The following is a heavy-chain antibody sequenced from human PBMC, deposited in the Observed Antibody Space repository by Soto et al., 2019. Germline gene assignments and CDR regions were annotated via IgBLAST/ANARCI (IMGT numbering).Heavy chain of an antibody. CDR3: ARGGGMITFGGVIVTHPYYFDY. V-gene: IGHV4-30-2*01. CDR2: MYHSGST. CDR1: GGSISSGGYS. J-gene: IGHJ4*02. Sequence: SETLSLTCGVSGGSISSGGYSWSWIRQPPGKGLEWIGYMYHSGSTYYNPSLKSRVTISIDRSKNQFSLKLSSVTAADTAVYYCARGGGMITFGGVIVTHPYYFDYWGQGTLVTVSS. D-gene: IGHD3-16*02.